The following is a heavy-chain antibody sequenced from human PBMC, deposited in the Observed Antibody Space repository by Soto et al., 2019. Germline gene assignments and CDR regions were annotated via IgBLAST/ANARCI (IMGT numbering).Heavy chain of an antibody. V-gene: IGHV4-30-4*01. Sequence: PSETLSLTCTFSGGSISSGDYYWSWIRQSPGKGLEWIGYIYYSGSTYYNPSLKSRVTISVDTSKNQFSLKLSSVTAADTAVYYCARVRRWGAMDTAFDYWGQGTLVTVSS. D-gene: IGHD5-18*01. CDR2: IYYSGST. CDR1: GGSISSGDYY. CDR3: ARVRRWGAMDTAFDY. J-gene: IGHJ4*02.